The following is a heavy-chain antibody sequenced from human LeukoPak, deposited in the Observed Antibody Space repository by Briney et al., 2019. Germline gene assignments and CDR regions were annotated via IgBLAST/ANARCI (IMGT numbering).Heavy chain of an antibody. J-gene: IGHJ4*02. D-gene: IGHD5-18*01. V-gene: IGHV4-30-4*08. CDR3: ARVADTAMNYFDY. CDR1: GASISSGDYY. Sequence: SETLSLTCTVSGASISSGDYYWSWIRQPPGKGLEWIGDVYYSGSTYYNTSLKSRLTISVDTSKDQFSLKLSSVTAADTAVYYCARVADTAMNYFDYWGQGTLVTVSS. CDR2: VYYSGST.